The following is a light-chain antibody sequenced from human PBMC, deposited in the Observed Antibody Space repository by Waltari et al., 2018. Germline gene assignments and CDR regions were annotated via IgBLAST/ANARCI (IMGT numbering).Light chain of an antibody. J-gene: IGKJ2*01. CDR1: QTGNNN. CDR2: GAF. V-gene: IGKV3-15*01. Sequence: EIVMTQSPATLSVSPGERATLSCRASQTGNNNLAWYQQKPGQAPRLLIYGAFTRATGVPGRFSGSGSGTEFTLTISSLQSEDFAVYYCQQYNNWSPYTFGQGTKLEIK. CDR3: QQYNNWSPYT.